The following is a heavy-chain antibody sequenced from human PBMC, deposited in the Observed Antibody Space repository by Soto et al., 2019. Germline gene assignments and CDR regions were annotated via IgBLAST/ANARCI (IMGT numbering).Heavy chain of an antibody. CDR2: FDPEDGET. CDR3: ATLQSQLLNAFDI. D-gene: IGHD2-2*01. J-gene: IGHJ3*02. CDR1: GYTLTVLS. V-gene: IGHV1-24*01. Sequence: ASAKVCCTVSGYTLTVLSIHWVRQAPGKGLEWMGGFDPEDGETIYAQKFQGRVTMTEDTSTDTAYMELSSLRSEDTAVYYCATLQSQLLNAFDIWGQGTMVTVSS.